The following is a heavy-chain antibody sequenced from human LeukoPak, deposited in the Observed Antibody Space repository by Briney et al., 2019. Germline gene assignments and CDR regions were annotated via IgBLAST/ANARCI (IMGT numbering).Heavy chain of an antibody. V-gene: IGHV4-31*03. CDR3: ARDPTPGMYYFDY. D-gene: IGHD4-11*01. Sequence: SQTLSLTCTVSGDSINTGGYYWNWIRQHPGKGLEWIGYIYYTGSTYYNPSLKSRPAISLDTSKNRFSLRLSSVTAADTAVYYCARDPTPGMYYFDYWGQGNLVTVS. CDR1: GDSINTGGYY. CDR2: IYYTGST. J-gene: IGHJ4*02.